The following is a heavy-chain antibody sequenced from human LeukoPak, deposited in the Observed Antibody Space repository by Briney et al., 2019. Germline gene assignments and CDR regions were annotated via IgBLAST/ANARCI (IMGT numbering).Heavy chain of an antibody. CDR2: IYYSGST. CDR3: ARGALRWSYYYGMDV. CDR1: GGSISSGGYY. D-gene: IGHD4-23*01. Sequence: SQTLSLTCTVSGGSISSGGYYWSWIRQHPGKGLEWIGYIYYSGSTYYNPSLKSRVTISVDTSKNQFSLKLSSVTAADTAVYYCARGALRWSYYYGMDVWGQGTTVTVSS. J-gene: IGHJ6*02. V-gene: IGHV4-31*03.